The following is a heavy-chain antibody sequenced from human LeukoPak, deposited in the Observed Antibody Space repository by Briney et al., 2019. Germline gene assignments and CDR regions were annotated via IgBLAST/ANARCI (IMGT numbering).Heavy chain of an antibody. CDR3: ARGKAAGRDYYYGMDV. V-gene: IGHV4-59*01. Sequence: SETLSLTCTVSGGSISSYYWSWIRQPPGKGLEWIGYIYYSGSTNYNPSLKSRVTISVDASKNQFSLKLSSVTAADTAVYYCARGKAAGRDYYYGMDVWGQGTTVTVSS. CDR2: IYYSGST. J-gene: IGHJ6*02. D-gene: IGHD6-13*01. CDR1: GGSISSYY.